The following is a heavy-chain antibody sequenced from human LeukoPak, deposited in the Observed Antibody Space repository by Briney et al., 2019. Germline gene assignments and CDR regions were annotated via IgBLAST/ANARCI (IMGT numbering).Heavy chain of an antibody. V-gene: IGHV4-34*01. CDR3: ARVSDIMISFGGGISYFDY. J-gene: IGHJ4*02. Sequence: HSETLSLTCALYGGSFSDYHWTWIRQPPGKGLEWIGEINHSGGTDYNPSLRSRPTISADTSKKQFSLQLSSVTAADTGVYYCARVSDIMISFGGGISYFDYWGQGSLVTVSS. D-gene: IGHD3-16*02. CDR2: INHSGGT. CDR1: GGSFSDYH.